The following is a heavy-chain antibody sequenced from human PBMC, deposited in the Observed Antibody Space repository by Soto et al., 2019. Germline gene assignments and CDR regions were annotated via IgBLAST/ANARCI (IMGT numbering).Heavy chain of an antibody. CDR2: ISYDGSNK. Sequence: GGSLRLSCAASGFTFSSYAMHWVRQAPGKGLEWVAVISYDGSNKYYADSVKGRFTISRDNSKNTLYLQMNSLRAEDTAVYYCARGSQIVVVTAAMDYLGQGTLVTGSS. V-gene: IGHV3-30-3*01. CDR3: ARGSQIVVVTAAMDY. CDR1: GFTFSSYA. J-gene: IGHJ4*02. D-gene: IGHD2-2*01.